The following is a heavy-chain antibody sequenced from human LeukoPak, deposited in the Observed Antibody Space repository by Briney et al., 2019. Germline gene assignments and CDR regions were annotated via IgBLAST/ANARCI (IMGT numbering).Heavy chain of an antibody. D-gene: IGHD6-19*01. CDR1: GYSISSGYY. V-gene: IGHV4-38-2*02. CDR3: ARSSSGWHGDY. J-gene: IGHJ4*02. CDR2: IYHSGST. Sequence: KSSETLSLTCTVSGYSISSGYYWGWIRQPPGKGLEWIGSIYHSGSTYYNPSLKSRVTISVDTSKNQFSLKLSSVTAADTAVYYCARSSSGWHGDYWGQGTLVTVSS.